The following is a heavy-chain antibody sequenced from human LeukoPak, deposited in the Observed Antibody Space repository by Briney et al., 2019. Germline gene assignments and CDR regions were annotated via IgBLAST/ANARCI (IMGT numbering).Heavy chain of an antibody. J-gene: IGHJ4*02. CDR2: ISSSSSYI. CDR3: ARDGSGSYSGSSDY. Sequence: GGSLRLSCAASGFTFSSYSMNWVRQAPGKGLEWVSSISSSSSYIYYADSVKGRFTISRDNAKNSLYLQMNSLRAEDTAVYYCARDGSGSYSGSSDYWGQGTLVTVSS. CDR1: GFTFSSYS. D-gene: IGHD1-26*01. V-gene: IGHV3-21*01.